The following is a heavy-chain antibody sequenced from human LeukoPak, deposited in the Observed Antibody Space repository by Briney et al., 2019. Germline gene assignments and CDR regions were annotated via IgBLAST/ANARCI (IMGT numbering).Heavy chain of an antibody. D-gene: IGHD3-10*01. V-gene: IGHV5-51*01. CDR2: IYPGDSDI. CDR3: ARPVYGSGSYYLDY. Sequence: GESLKISCKGSGYSFTNYWIGWVRQMSGKGLEWMGIIYPGDSDIRYSPSFQGQVTISADKSISTAYLQWSSLKASDTAMYYCARPVYGSGSYYLDYWGQGTLVTVSS. CDR1: GYSFTNYW. J-gene: IGHJ4*02.